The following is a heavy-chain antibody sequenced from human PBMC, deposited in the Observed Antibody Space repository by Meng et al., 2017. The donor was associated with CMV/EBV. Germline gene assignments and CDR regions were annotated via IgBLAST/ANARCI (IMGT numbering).Heavy chain of an antibody. J-gene: IGHJ4*02. Sequence: QITFKESGPPLAKPTHTLTLTRTFSGFSLSTSGVCVGWIRQPPGKALEWLALIYWDDDKRYSPSLKSRLTITKDTSKNQVVLTMTNMDPVDTATYYCAHRLASAGWLQLPFDYWGQGTLVTVSS. CDR1: GFSLSTSGVC. CDR2: IYWDDDK. CDR3: AHRLASAGWLQLPFDY. D-gene: IGHD5-24*01. V-gene: IGHV2-5*02.